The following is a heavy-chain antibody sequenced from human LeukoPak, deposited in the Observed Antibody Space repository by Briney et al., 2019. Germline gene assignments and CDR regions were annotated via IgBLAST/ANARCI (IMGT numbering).Heavy chain of an antibody. D-gene: IGHD2-15*01. Sequence: PGGSLRLSCAASGFTFSSYAMSWVRQAPGKGLEWVSAISGSGGSTYYADSVKGRFTISRDNSKNTLYLQMNSLRAEDTAVYYWAKVVVAATLGFDAFDIWGQGTMVTVSS. V-gene: IGHV3-23*01. CDR3: AKVVVAATLGFDAFDI. CDR2: ISGSGGST. CDR1: GFTFSSYA. J-gene: IGHJ3*02.